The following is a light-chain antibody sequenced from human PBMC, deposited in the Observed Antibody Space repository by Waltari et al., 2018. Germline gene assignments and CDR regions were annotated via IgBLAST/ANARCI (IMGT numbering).Light chain of an antibody. CDR2: EVS. V-gene: IGLV2-23*02. CDR3: CSYAGSSTSV. J-gene: IGLJ2*01. Sequence: QSALTQPASVSGSPGQSITISCTGTSSDVGSYNLVSWYQQHPGKAPKLMIYEVSKRPSGCSNRFSGSKSGNTASLTISGLQAEDEADYYCCSYAGSSTSVFGGGTKLTVL. CDR1: SSDVGSYNL.